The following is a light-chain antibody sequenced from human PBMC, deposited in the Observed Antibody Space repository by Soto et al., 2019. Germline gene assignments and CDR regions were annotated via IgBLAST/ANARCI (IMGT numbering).Light chain of an antibody. CDR3: QQYGRSSWT. CDR2: GTS. CDR1: QSVSSSY. Sequence: EIVLTQSPGTLSLSPGERATLSCRASQSVSSSYLAWYQQKPGQAPRLLIYGTSSRATAIPDRFSGSGSGTDFTLTISRLEPEAFAVYYCQQYGRSSWTFGQGT. J-gene: IGKJ1*01. V-gene: IGKV3-20*01.